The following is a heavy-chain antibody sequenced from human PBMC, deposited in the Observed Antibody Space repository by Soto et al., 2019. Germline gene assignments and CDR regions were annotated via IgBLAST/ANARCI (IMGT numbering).Heavy chain of an antibody. J-gene: IGHJ4*02. Sequence: LGESLKISCKASGYSFTSYWIGWVRQMPGKGLEWMGIIYPGDSEIRYSPSFQGQVTLSADKSASTAYLQWNSLKASDSAVYYCVSSDNAGWYMFDYWGQGIPVTVPQ. CDR2: IYPGDSEI. CDR1: GYSFTSYW. V-gene: IGHV5-51*01. CDR3: VSSDNAGWYMFDY. D-gene: IGHD6-19*01.